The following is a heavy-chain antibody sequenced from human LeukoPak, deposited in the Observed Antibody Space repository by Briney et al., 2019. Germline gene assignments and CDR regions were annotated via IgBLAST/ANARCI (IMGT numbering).Heavy chain of an antibody. Sequence: GGSLRLSCAASGFTFDDYAMHWVRQAPGKGLEWVSGISWNSGSIGYADSVKGQFTISRDNAKNSLYLQMNSLRAEDTALYYCAKGDTMVQGVLDVWGQGTTVTVSS. V-gene: IGHV3-9*01. D-gene: IGHD3-10*01. CDR1: GFTFDDYA. CDR2: ISWNSGSI. J-gene: IGHJ6*02. CDR3: AKGDTMVQGVLDV.